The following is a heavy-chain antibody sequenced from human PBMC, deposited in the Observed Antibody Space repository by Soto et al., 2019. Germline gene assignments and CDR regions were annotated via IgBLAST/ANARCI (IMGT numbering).Heavy chain of an antibody. J-gene: IGHJ5*02. CDR2: INSDGSST. Sequence: PGGSLRLSCAASGFTFSSYWMHWVRQAPGKGLVWVSRINSDGSSTSYADSVKGRFTISRDNAKNTLYLQMNSLRAEDTAVYYCARDPTYCSSTSCYDHVNWFDPWGQGTLVTVSS. CDR1: GFTFSSYW. D-gene: IGHD2-2*01. CDR3: ARDPTYCSSTSCYDHVNWFDP. V-gene: IGHV3-74*01.